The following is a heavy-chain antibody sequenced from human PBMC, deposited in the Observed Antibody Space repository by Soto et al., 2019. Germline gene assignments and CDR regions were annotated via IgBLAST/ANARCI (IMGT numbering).Heavy chain of an antibody. J-gene: IGHJ6*02. CDR3: ATNSVDTAMVEFYGMDV. V-gene: IGHV1-69*13. Sequence: ASVKVSCKASGGTFSSYAISWVRQAPGQGLEWMGGIIPIFGTANYAQKFQGRVTITADESTSTAYMELSSLRSEDTAVYYCATNSVDTAMVEFYGMDVWGQGTTVTVSS. D-gene: IGHD5-18*01. CDR2: IIPIFGTA. CDR1: GGTFSSYA.